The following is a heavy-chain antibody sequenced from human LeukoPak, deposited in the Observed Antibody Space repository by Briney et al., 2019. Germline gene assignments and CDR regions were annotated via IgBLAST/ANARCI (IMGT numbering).Heavy chain of an antibody. CDR2: ISWNSGSI. CDR1: GFTFDDYA. J-gene: IGHJ6*02. Sequence: GGSLRLSCAASGFTFDDYAMHWVRQAPGEGLEWVSGISWNSGSIGYADSVKGRFTISRDNAKNSLYLQMNSLRAEDTALYYCAKDKRRLVVAVGGMDVWGQGTTVTVSS. CDR3: AKDKRRLVVAVGGMDV. V-gene: IGHV3-9*01. D-gene: IGHD3-22*01.